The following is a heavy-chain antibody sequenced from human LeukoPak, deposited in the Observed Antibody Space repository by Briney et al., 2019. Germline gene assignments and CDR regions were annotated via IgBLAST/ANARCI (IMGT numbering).Heavy chain of an antibody. CDR1: GYSFTSYW. V-gene: IGHV5-51*01. D-gene: IGHD6-13*01. Sequence: GESLRISCKGSGYSFTSYWIGWVRQMPGKGLEWMGIIYPGDSDTRYSPSFQGQVTISADKSISTAYLQWSSLKASDTAMYYCARPVRPGYSSSWYFGDAFDIWGQGTMVTVSS. CDR3: ARPVRPGYSSSWYFGDAFDI. J-gene: IGHJ3*02. CDR2: IYPGDSDT.